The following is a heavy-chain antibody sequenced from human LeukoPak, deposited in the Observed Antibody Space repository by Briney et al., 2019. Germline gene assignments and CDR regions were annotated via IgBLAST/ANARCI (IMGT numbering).Heavy chain of an antibody. J-gene: IGHJ4*02. V-gene: IGHV3-48*04. CDR2: ISDSSSTV. CDR1: GFTFSSYS. Sequence: GGSLRLSCAASGFTFSSYSMNWVRQAPGKGLEWVSYISDSSSTVYYADSVKGRFTVSRDDAKNSLYLQMNSLRVEDTAVYYCARIGCSTISCLYWGQGTLVTVSS. CDR3: ARIGCSTISCLY. D-gene: IGHD2-2*01.